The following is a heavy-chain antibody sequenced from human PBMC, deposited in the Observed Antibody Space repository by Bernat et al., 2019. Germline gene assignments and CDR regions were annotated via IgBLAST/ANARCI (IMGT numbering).Heavy chain of an antibody. J-gene: IGHJ6*03. CDR3: AKDLAGTTAYYYYYMDV. Sequence: EVQLVESGGGLVQPGGSLRLSCAASGFTFSSYAMSWVRQAPGMGLEWVSAISGSGGSTYYADSVKGRFTISRDNSKNTLYLQMNSLRAEDTAVYYCAKDLAGTTAYYYYYMDVWGKGTTVTVSS. CDR1: GFTFSSYA. D-gene: IGHD1-7*01. CDR2: ISGSGGST. V-gene: IGHV3-23*04.